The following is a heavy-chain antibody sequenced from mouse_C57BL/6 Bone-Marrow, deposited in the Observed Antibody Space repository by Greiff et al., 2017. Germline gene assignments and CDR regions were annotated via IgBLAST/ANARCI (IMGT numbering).Heavy chain of an antibody. D-gene: IGHD1-1*01. CDR1: GFSLTSYG. J-gene: IGHJ2*01. Sequence: VQVVESGPGLVQPSQSLSITCTVSGFSLTSYGVHWVRQSPGKGLEWLGVIWRGGSTDYNAAFMSRLSITKDNSKSQVFFKMNSLQADDTAIYYCAKNGGSSRYYFDYWGQGTTLTVSS. V-gene: IGHV2-5*01. CDR2: IWRGGST. CDR3: AKNGGSSRYYFDY.